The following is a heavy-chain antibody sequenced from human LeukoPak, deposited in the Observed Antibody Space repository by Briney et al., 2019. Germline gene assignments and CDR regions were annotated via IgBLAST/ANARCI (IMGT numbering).Heavy chain of an antibody. D-gene: IGHD3-3*01. V-gene: IGHV3-30*02. CDR3: AKDPSITIFGVVIPHFDY. CDR2: IRYDGSNK. CDR1: GFTFSSYG. J-gene: IGHJ4*02. Sequence: RSGGSLRLSCAASGFTFSSYGMLWVRQAPGKGLEWVAFIRYDGSNKYYADSVKGRFTISRDNSKNTLYLQMNSLRAEDTAVYYCAKDPSITIFGVVIPHFDYWGQGTLVTVSS.